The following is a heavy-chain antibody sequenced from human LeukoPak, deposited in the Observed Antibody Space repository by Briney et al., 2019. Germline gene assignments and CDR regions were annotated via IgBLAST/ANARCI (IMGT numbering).Heavy chain of an antibody. CDR1: GFTFSTYG. CDR2: ISYDGRDK. D-gene: IGHD6-13*01. V-gene: IGHV3-30*18. CDR3: AKEETPYTSRSLDY. J-gene: IGHJ4*02. Sequence: GRSLRHSSAASGFTFSTYGMYWVRQAPGKGLEWVAVISYDGRDKYYADSVRGRFTISRDNSKNTLYLQMNSLRAEDTAVYYCAKEETPYTSRSLDYWGQGNLVTVSS.